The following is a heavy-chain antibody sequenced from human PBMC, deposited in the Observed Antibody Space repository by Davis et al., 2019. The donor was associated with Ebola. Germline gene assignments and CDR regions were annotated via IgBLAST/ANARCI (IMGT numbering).Heavy chain of an antibody. CDR3: ARGLGTYNYYMDV. Sequence: PSETLSLTCAVSGASINNGGYSWSWLRQPPGKVMEWIAYIFHSGSSYYNPSLKSLVTISVDRSRNQFSLNLTSVTAADTAVYYCARGLGTYNYYMDVWGKGTTVTVSS. D-gene: IGHD1/OR15-1a*01. CDR2: IFHSGSS. J-gene: IGHJ6*03. V-gene: IGHV4-30-2*01. CDR1: GASINNGGYS.